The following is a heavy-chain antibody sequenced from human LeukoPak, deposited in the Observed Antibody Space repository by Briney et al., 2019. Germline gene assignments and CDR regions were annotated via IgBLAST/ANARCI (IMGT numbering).Heavy chain of an antibody. CDR2: IDPKSGGP. V-gene: IGHV1-2*02. CDR3: ALENCYVDTGRSKSFDY. Sequence: GASVKVSCKTSGYIFTVEILHWLRQAPGQGLEWMGGIDPKSGGPVYGQNFRGRVTVTRDTSVSTAYMELSRLRSDDTAVYYCALENCYVDTGRSKSFDYWGPGTLVTVSS. CDR1: GYIFTVEI. D-gene: IGHD3-10*02. J-gene: IGHJ4*02.